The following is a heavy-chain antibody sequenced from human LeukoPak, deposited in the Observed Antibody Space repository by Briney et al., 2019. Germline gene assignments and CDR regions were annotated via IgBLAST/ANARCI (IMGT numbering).Heavy chain of an antibody. D-gene: IGHD6-6*01. CDR1: GYTFTSYA. CDR2: IIPIFGTA. Sequence: ASVKVSCKASGYTFTSYAMNWVRQAPGQGLEWMGGIIPIFGTANYAQKFQGRVTITADESTSTAYMELSSLRSEDTAVYYCAREYSSSPVSFDYWGQGTLVTVSS. J-gene: IGHJ4*02. V-gene: IGHV1-69*13. CDR3: AREYSSSPVSFDY.